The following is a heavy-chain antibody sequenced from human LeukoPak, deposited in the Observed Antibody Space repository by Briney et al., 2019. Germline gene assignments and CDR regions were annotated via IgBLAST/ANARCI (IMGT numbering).Heavy chain of an antibody. CDR2: ISGSGGST. D-gene: IGHD3-10*01. V-gene: IGHV3-23*01. CDR1: GFTFTSYA. J-gene: IGHJ4*02. Sequence: RGSLRLSCAASGFTFTSYAMSWVRQAPGKGLEWVSAISGSGGSTYYADSVKGRFTISRDNSKNTLYLQMNSLRGEDTAVYYCAKDRGGPGVSGYYFDYWGQGTLVTVSS. CDR3: AKDRGGPGVSGYYFDY.